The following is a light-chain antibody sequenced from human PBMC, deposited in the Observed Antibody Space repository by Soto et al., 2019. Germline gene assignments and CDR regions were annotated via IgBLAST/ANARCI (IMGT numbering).Light chain of an antibody. J-gene: IGKJ1*01. Sequence: EIVLTQSPGTLSLSPGETAALSCRASQSLSSSYLAWYQQKPGQAPRLLIHGASSRATGIPRRFSGGGSGTDFTLTISRLEPEDFAVYYCHMYGSSPPGEFGQGPTVDIK. V-gene: IGKV3-20*01. CDR2: GAS. CDR3: HMYGSSPPGE. CDR1: QSLSSSY.